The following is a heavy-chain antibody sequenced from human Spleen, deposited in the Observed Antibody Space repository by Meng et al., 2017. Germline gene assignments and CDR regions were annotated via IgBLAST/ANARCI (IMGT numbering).Heavy chain of an antibody. CDR3: ARGVGATVLWYFDY. D-gene: IGHD1-26*01. Sequence: QLLESGPGLGKPSQTLSLTCAVSGGSISSSNWWSWVRQPPGKGLEWIGEIYHSGSTNYNPSLKSRVTISVDKSKNQFSLKLSSVTAADTAVYYCARGVGATVLWYFDYWGQGTLVTVSS. V-gene: IGHV4-4*02. J-gene: IGHJ4*02. CDR1: GGSISSSNW. CDR2: IYHSGST.